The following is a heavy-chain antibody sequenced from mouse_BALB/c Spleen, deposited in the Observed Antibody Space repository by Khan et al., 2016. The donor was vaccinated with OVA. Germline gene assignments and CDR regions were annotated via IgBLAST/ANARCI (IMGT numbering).Heavy chain of an antibody. Sequence: QVQLQQSGAELVRPGVSVKISCKGSGYTFTDYAMHWVKQSHAKTLEWIGVISTYYGDAVYNQKFQGKASMTVDKSSSTAYMELARLTSEDSAFYYCTRGGRFAYWGQGTLVTVSA. J-gene: IGHJ3*01. D-gene: IGHD1-1*02. V-gene: IGHV1S137*01. CDR1: GYTFTDYA. CDR2: ISTYYGDA. CDR3: TRGGRFAY.